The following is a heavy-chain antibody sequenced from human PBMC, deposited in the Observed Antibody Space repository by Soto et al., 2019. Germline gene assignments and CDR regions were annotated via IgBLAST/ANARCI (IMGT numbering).Heavy chain of an antibody. CDR1: GGSFSGYY. V-gene: IGHV4-34*01. J-gene: IGHJ4*02. CDR2: INHSGST. D-gene: IGHD3-3*01. CDR3: ARGNDFWSGDIGGLSY. Sequence: PSETLSLTCAVYGGSFSGYYWSWIRQPPGKGLEWIGEINHSGSTNYNPSLKSRVTISVDTSKNQFSLKLSSVTAADTAVYYCARGNDFWSGDIGGLSYWGQGTLVTVS.